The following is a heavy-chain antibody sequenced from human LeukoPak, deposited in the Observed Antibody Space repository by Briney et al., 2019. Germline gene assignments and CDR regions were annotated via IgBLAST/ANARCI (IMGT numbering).Heavy chain of an antibody. Sequence: GGSLRLSCAASGFTFSSYAMSWVRRAPGKGLEWVSAISGSGGSTYYADSVKGRFTISRDNSKNTLYLQMNSLRAEDTAVYYCAKDHRVWFGEFHNWFDPWGQGTLVTVSS. J-gene: IGHJ5*02. V-gene: IGHV3-23*01. D-gene: IGHD3-10*01. CDR1: GFTFSSYA. CDR2: ISGSGGST. CDR3: AKDHRVWFGEFHNWFDP.